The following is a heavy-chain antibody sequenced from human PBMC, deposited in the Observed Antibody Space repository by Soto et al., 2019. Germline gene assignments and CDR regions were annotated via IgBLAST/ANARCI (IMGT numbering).Heavy chain of an antibody. J-gene: IGHJ6*02. Sequence: PGHSLKISCKGSGYSFTSYRISCVRQMPAKGLEWMGRIDSSDSYANTTPSFQRDVIILADKSLSTAYLEWGRLKASDTAMYYCARQRGDSSTNYYYYGMEVWGQGTTVTVSS. V-gene: IGHV5-10-1*01. CDR1: GYSFTSYR. CDR2: IDSSDSYA. D-gene: IGHD6-13*01. CDR3: ARQRGDSSTNYYYYGMEV.